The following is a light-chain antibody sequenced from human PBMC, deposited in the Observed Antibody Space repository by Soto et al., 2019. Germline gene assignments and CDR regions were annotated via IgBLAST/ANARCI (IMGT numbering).Light chain of an antibody. CDR1: QSVLYSSNNKNY. J-gene: IGKJ2*01. Sequence: DIVMTQSPDSLAVSLGERATINCKSSQSVLYSSNNKNYLAWYQQKPGQPPKLLIYWSSTRESGVPDRFIGSGSGTDFTLTISSLQAEDVAVYYCHQYYRTPDTFGQGTKLEIK. CDR3: HQYYRTPDT. V-gene: IGKV4-1*01. CDR2: WSS.